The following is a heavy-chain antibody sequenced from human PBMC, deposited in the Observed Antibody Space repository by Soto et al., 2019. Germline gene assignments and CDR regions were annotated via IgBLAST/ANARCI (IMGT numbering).Heavy chain of an antibody. J-gene: IGHJ6*02. CDR1: GFTFDDYA. CDR3: AKVRGYGMDV. D-gene: IGHD3-10*01. CDR2: ISWNSGSI. V-gene: IGHV3-9*01. Sequence: EVQLVESGGGLVQPGRSLRLSCAASGFTFDDYAMHWVRQAPGKGLGWVSGISWNSGSIGYADSVKGRFTISRDNAKNSLYLQMNSLRAEDTALYYCAKVRGYGMDVWGQGTTVTVSS.